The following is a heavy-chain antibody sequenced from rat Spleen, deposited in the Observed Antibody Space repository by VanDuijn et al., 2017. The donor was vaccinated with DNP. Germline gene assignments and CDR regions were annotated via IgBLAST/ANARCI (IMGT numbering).Heavy chain of an antibody. CDR3: ARGGTYYFDY. CDR2: ITNSGGSA. V-gene: IGHV5S23*01. CDR1: GFSFRDYD. Sequence: EVQLVESGGGLVQPGRSLKLSCAASGFSFRDYDMAWVRQAPSKGLEWVASITNSGGSAYYRDSVKGRFTISRDNARSTLYLQMDSLRSEDTAIYYCARGGTYYFDYWGQGVMVTVSS. J-gene: IGHJ2*01.